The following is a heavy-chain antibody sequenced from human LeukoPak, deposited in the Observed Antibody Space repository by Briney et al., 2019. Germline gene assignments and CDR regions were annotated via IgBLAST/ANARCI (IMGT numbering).Heavy chain of an antibody. J-gene: IGHJ4*02. D-gene: IGHD3-9*01. CDR3: ARAGYDILTGYYPGY. Sequence: GGSLRLSCAASGFTFSSYSMNWVRQAPGKGLEWVSSISSSSSYIYYADSVKGRFTISRDNAKNSLYLQMNSLRAGDTAVYYCARAGYDILTGYYPGYWGQGTLVTVSS. V-gene: IGHV3-21*01. CDR1: GFTFSSYS. CDR2: ISSSSSYI.